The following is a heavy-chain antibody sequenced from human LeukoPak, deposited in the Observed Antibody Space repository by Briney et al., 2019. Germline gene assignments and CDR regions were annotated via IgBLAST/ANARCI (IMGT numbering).Heavy chain of an antibody. D-gene: IGHD3-10*01. CDR3: AKDLYGSGSYYLDV. CDR1: GSTFSNYE. CDR2: IHSSGSTT. J-gene: IGHJ6*03. V-gene: IGHV3-48*03. Sequence: PGGSLRLSCAASGSTFSNYEMNWVRQAPGKGLEWISYIHSSGSTTFYTDSVKGRFTISRDNSKNSLYLQMNSLRAEDTALYYCAKDLYGSGSYYLDVWGKGTTVTVSS.